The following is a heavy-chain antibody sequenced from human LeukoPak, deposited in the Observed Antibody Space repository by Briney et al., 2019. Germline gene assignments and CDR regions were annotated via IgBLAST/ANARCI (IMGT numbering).Heavy chain of an antibody. CDR2: TYYMSKWYN. Sequence: SQTLSLTCAISGDSVSTNSAAWNWIRQSPSRGREWLGRTYYMSKWYNDYAESVKSRITINPDTSKNQFSLQLNSVTPEDTAVYYCARGRYNSGAYWFDPWGLGTLVTVSS. V-gene: IGHV6-1*01. CDR3: ARGRYNSGAYWFDP. J-gene: IGHJ5*02. CDR1: GDSVSTNSAA. D-gene: IGHD5-18*01.